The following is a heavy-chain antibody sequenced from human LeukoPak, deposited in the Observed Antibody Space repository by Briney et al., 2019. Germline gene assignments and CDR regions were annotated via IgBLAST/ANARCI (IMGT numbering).Heavy chain of an antibody. J-gene: IGHJ2*01. V-gene: IGHV4-34*01. CDR1: GGSFSGYY. D-gene: IGHD2-15*01. CDR2: INHSGST. Sequence: SETLSLTCAVYGGSFSGYYWSWIRQPPGKGLEWIGEINHSGSTNYNPSLKSRVTISVDTSKNQFSLKLSSVTAADTAVYYCARDSLSCSGGSCYPSYWYFDLWGRGTLVTVSS. CDR3: ARDSLSCSGGSCYPSYWYFDL.